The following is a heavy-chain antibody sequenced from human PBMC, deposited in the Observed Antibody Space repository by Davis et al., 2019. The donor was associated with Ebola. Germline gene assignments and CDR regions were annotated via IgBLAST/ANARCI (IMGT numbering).Heavy chain of an antibody. CDR1: GFTFSSYS. CDR3: ARDRGGLQFDN. D-gene: IGHD5-24*01. Sequence: GESLKISCAASGFTFSSYSMTWVRQAPGKGLEWVGNIREDGSDKFYLRAVEGRFTISRDNAKTSLFLEMNSLRSEDTAIYYCARDRGGLQFDNWGQGALVTVSS. V-gene: IGHV3-7*03. J-gene: IGHJ4*02. CDR2: IREDGSDK.